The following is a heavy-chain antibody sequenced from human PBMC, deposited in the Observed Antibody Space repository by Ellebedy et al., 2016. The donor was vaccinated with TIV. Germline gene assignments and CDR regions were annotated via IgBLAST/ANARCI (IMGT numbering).Heavy chain of an antibody. D-gene: IGHD6-19*01. CDR1: GFTFSSYA. Sequence: GESLKISXAASGFTFSSYAMSWVRQAPGKGLEWVSAISGSGGSTYYADSVKGRFTISRDNSKNTLFLQMNSLRAEDTAVYYCATCPYSSGCYDAFDIWGQGTMVTVSS. V-gene: IGHV3-23*01. J-gene: IGHJ3*02. CDR2: ISGSGGST. CDR3: ATCPYSSGCYDAFDI.